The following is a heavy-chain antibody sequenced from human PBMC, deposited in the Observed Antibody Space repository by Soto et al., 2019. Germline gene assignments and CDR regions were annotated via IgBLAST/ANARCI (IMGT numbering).Heavy chain of an antibody. CDR3: TRRYGSAFDF. V-gene: IGHV4-59*01. Sequence: SETLSLTCTVSGGSISSYYWSWIRQPPGKGLEWIGYIYYSGSTNYNPSLKSRVTISVDTSKNQFSLKLTSVTAADTAVYYCTRRYGSAFDFWGQGTMVTVSS. CDR2: IYYSGST. CDR1: GGSISSYY. D-gene: IGHD3-10*01. J-gene: IGHJ3*01.